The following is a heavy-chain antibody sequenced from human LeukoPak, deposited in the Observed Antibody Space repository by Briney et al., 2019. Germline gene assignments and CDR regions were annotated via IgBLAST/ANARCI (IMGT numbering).Heavy chain of an antibody. D-gene: IGHD2-15*01. V-gene: IGHV3-30*18. CDR1: GFTFSSYG. Sequence: GGSLRLSCAASGFTFSSYGMHWVRQAPGKGLERVAVISYDGSNKYYPDSVKGRFTISRDNSKNTLYLQMSSLRAEDTAVYYCAKDRGYCSGGSCYWGFYFDYWGQGTLVTVSS. CDR2: ISYDGSNK. J-gene: IGHJ4*02. CDR3: AKDRGYCSGGSCYWGFYFDY.